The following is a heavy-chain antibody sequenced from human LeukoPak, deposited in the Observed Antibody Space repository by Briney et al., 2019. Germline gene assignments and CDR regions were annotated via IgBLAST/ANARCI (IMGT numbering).Heavy chain of an antibody. CDR1: GFTFSSYS. CDR2: ISSSSSYI. V-gene: IGHV3-21*01. D-gene: IGHD6-19*01. Sequence: GGSLRLSCAASGFTFSSYSMNWVRQAPGKGLEWVSSISSSSSYIYYADSVKGRFTISRDNAKNSLYQQMNSLRAEDTAVYYCARGAGIAVAGQVDYWGQGTLVTVSS. J-gene: IGHJ4*02. CDR3: ARGAGIAVAGQVDY.